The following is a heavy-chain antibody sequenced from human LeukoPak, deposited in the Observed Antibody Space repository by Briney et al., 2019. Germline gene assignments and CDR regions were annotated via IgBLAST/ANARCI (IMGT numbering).Heavy chain of an antibody. CDR3: ARGSPGYSFGFSI. D-gene: IGHD5-18*01. J-gene: IGHJ3*02. CDR2: QDGSDK. Sequence: GGSLRLSCAASGFTFRSHWMKQDGSDKYYVDSVKGRFTISRDNAKNSVYLQLNSLRAEDTAVYFCARGSPGYSFGFSIWGQGTMVTVSS. CDR1: GFTFRSHW. V-gene: IGHV3-7*03.